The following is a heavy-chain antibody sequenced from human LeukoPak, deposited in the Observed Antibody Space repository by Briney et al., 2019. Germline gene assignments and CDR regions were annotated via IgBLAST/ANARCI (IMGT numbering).Heavy chain of an antibody. CDR2: ISGSGGNT. CDR1: GFTFTTYA. V-gene: IGHV3-23*01. D-gene: IGHD6-19*01. CDR3: ARLTQGIAVAGPQ. Sequence: GGSLRLSCAASGFTFTTYAMSWVRQAPGKGLEWVSVISGSGGNTYYADSVKGRFTISRDNSKNTLYVQMNSLRAEDTAVYYCARLTQGIAVAGPQWGQGTLVTVSS. J-gene: IGHJ4*02.